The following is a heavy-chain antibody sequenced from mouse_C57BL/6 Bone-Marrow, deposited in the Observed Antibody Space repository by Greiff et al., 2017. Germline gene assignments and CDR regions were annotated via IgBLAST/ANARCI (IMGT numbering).Heavy chain of an antibody. CDR3: ASGSSLEGFAY. J-gene: IGHJ3*01. CDR1: GIDFSRYW. Sequence: CAASGIDFSRYWLSWVRRAPGKGLEWSGEINPDSSTINYAPSLKDKFIISRDNAKNTLYLQMSKVRSEDTALDYCASGSSLEGFAYWGQGTLVTVSA. CDR2: INPDSSTI. D-gene: IGHD1-1*01. V-gene: IGHV4-1*01.